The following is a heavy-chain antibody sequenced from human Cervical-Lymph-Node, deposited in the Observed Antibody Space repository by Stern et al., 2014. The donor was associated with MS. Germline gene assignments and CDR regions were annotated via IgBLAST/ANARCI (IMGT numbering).Heavy chain of an antibody. Sequence: QVQLVQSGAEVKKPGASVKVSCKASGFTFTTYAIHWVRQAPGQRLEWMGWINIFNGDTESSQAFHGRVTITRDTSANTAYMELTSLRSEDTAIYYCAGKKQLVYYY. D-gene: IGHD6-6*01. J-gene: IGHJ6*03. CDR2: INIFNGDT. V-gene: IGHV1-3*04. CDR1: GFTFTTYA. CDR3: AGKKQLVYYY.